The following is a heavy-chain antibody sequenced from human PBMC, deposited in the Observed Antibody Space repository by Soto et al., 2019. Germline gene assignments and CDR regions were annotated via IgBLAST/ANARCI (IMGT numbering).Heavy chain of an antibody. D-gene: IGHD3-3*01. CDR2: ISGSGGST. Sequence: GGSLRLSCAASGFTFSDYYMSWIRQAPGKGLEWVSAISGSGGSTYYADSVKGRFTISRDNSKNTLYLQMNSLRAEDTAVYYCAKDVFELLLPQGGGDLDYWGQGTLVTVSS. CDR1: GFTFSDYY. V-gene: IGHV3-23*01. J-gene: IGHJ4*02. CDR3: AKDVFELLLPQGGGDLDY.